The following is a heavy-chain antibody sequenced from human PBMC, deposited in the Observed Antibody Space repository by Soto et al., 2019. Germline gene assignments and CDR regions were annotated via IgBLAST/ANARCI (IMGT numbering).Heavy chain of an antibody. D-gene: IGHD1-26*01. Sequence: SETLSLTCTVSGGSISSGDYYWSWIRQPPGKGLEWIAYIHYSGSTYYNPSLKSRVTISVDTSKNQFSLKLSSVTAADMAVYYCARSRYSGSYFFDYWGQGILVTVSS. J-gene: IGHJ4*02. CDR3: ARSRYSGSYFFDY. CDR1: GGSISSGDYY. CDR2: IHYSGST. V-gene: IGHV4-30-4*01.